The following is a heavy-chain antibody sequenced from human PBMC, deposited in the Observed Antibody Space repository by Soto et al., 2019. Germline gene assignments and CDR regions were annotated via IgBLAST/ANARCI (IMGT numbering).Heavy chain of an antibody. CDR1: GDSVSSTTAS. J-gene: IGHJ5*02. CDR2: TYFRSKWYN. CDR3: AKGDNLGPKTGYAFDP. V-gene: IGHV6-1*01. D-gene: IGHD5-12*01. Sequence: SQTPSLTCAVAGDSVSSTTASWNWIRQSPSRGLEWLGRTYFRSKWYNDYAVSVKSRIIINPDTSNNQFSLQLNSVTPEDTAVYLCAKGDNLGPKTGYAFDPWGQGIMVTVPQ.